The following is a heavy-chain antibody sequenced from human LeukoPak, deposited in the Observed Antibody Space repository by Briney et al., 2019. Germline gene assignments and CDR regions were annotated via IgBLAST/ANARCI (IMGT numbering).Heavy chain of an antibody. CDR2: ISGSGGST. D-gene: IGHD3-10*01. J-gene: IGHJ4*02. Sequence: GGSLRLSCAASGFTFSSYAMSWVRQAPGKGLEWVSAISGSGGSTYYADSAKGRFTISRDNSKNTLYLQMNSLRAEDTAVYYCAKASNYYGSGSYYGGWGQGTLVTVSS. V-gene: IGHV3-23*01. CDR3: AKASNYYGSGSYYGG. CDR1: GFTFSSYA.